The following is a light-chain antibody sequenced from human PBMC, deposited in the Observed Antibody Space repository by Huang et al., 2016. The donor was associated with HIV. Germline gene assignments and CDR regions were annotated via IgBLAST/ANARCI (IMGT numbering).Light chain of an antibody. Sequence: DIQMTQSPSSLSASVGDRVTITCQASQDISNYLSWYQHKQGRAPKPLIFDASSLETGVPSRFRGSGSGTYFTLTIASLQPEDVATYYCQHYDDPYTFGQGTKLEIK. J-gene: IGKJ2*01. V-gene: IGKV1-33*01. CDR3: QHYDDPYT. CDR1: QDISNY. CDR2: DAS.